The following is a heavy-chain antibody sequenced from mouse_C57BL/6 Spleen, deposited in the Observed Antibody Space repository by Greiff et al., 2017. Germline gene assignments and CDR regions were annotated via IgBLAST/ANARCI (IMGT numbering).Heavy chain of an antibody. CDR2: IDPGNGNT. V-gene: IGHV14-3*01. Sequence: EVQLQQSGAELVRPGASVKLSCTASGFNIKNSYMHWVKQRPEQGLEWIGRIDPGNGNTKYDPKFKGKATMTADTSSNTAYLQLSSLTSEATAIYYWDREYYGSAGFDYWGQGTPVTVSS. CDR1: GFNIKNSY. D-gene: IGHD1-1*01. CDR3: DREYYGSAGFDY. J-gene: IGHJ2*01.